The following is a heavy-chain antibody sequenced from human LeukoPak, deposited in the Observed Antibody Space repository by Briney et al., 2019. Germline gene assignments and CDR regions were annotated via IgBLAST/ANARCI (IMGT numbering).Heavy chain of an antibody. J-gene: IGHJ4*02. CDR1: GFTFSSYG. CDR3: AKRGGYYFDY. V-gene: IGHV3-30*18. D-gene: IGHD3-10*01. Sequence: PGRSLRLSGAASGFTFSSYGMHWVRQAPGKGLEWVAVISYDGSNKYYADSVKGRFTISRDNSKNTVYLQINSLRAEDTAVYYCAKRGGYYFDYWGQGALVTVSS. CDR2: ISYDGSNK.